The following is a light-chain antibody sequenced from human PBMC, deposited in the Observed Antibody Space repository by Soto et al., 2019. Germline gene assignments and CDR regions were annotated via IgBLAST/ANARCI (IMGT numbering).Light chain of an antibody. V-gene: IGLV2-18*02. Sequence: QSALTQPPSVSGSPGQAVTISCTGTSGDVGRYDRVSWYQQPPGTAPKLMIYEVSNRPSGVPDRFSGSKSGNTASLTISGLQAEDEADYHCSSFTSSDPRVFGGGTKLTVL. CDR2: EVS. CDR3: SSFTSSDPRV. J-gene: IGLJ3*02. CDR1: SGDVGRYDR.